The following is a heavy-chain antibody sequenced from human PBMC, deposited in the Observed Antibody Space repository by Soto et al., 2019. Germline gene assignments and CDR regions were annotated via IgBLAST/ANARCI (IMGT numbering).Heavy chain of an antibody. Sequence: GGSLRLSCAASGFTFSSYAMHWVRQAPGKGLEYVSAISSNGGSTYYANSVKGRFTISRDNSKNTLYLQMGSLRAEDMAVYYCARDGNLRGIVGATFFAFDIWGQGTMVTVSS. D-gene: IGHD1-26*01. CDR3: ARDGNLRGIVGATFFAFDI. V-gene: IGHV3-64*01. CDR1: GFTFSSYA. J-gene: IGHJ3*02. CDR2: ISSNGGST.